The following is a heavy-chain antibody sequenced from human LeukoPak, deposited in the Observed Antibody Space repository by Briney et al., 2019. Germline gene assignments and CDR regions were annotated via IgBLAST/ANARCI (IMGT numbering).Heavy chain of an antibody. J-gene: IGHJ5*02. Sequence: NPSETLSLTCAVSGYSISSGFYWGWIRQPPGKGQEWIGSIYHSGSTYYSPSLKSRVTISVDTSKNQFSLKLTSVTAADTAVYYCARAQGAVNWFDPWGQGTLVTVSS. V-gene: IGHV4-38-2*01. CDR2: IYHSGST. D-gene: IGHD1-26*01. CDR1: GYSISSGFY. CDR3: ARAQGAVNWFDP.